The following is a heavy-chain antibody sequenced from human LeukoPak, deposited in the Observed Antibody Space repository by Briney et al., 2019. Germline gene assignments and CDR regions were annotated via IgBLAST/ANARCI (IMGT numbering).Heavy chain of an antibody. D-gene: IGHD3-10*01. CDR3: SRDLLMYYSGSGEST. CDR2: INPHSGAT. CDR1: GYTFTGYY. J-gene: IGHJ5*02. Sequence: VASVKVSCKASGYTFTGYYIHWVRQAPGQEPEWMGWINPHSGATNYAQKFQGRVTMTRDTSISTAFMELSSLRSDDTAMYYCSRDLLMYYSGSGESTWGQGTQVTVSS. V-gene: IGHV1-2*02.